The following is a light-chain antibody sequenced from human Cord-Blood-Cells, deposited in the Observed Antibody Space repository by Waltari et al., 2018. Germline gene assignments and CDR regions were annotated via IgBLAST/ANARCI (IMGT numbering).Light chain of an antibody. CDR3: NSRDSSGNHYV. V-gene: IGLV3-19*01. J-gene: IGLJ1*01. CDR1: SLRSYY. Sequence: SSELTQDPAVSVALGQTVRITCQGDSLRSYYPSWYQQKPGQAPVLVIYGKNNRPPGIPDRFSGSSSGNTASLTITGAQAEDEADYYCNSRDSSGNHYVFGTGTKVTVL. CDR2: GKN.